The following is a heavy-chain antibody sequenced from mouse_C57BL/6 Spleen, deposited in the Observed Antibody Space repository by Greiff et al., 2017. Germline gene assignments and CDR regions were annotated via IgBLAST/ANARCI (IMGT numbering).Heavy chain of an antibody. CDR1: GYTFTSYW. CDR2: IDPSDSYT. V-gene: IGHV1-69*01. Sequence: QVQLQQPGAELVMPGASVKLSCKASGYTFTSYWMHWVKQRPGQGLEWIGEIDPSDSYTNYNQKFKGKSTLTVDKSSSTAYMQLSSLTSEDSAVYYCARGGTTVDDAMDDWGQGTSVTVSS. D-gene: IGHD1-1*01. J-gene: IGHJ4*01. CDR3: ARGGTTVDDAMDD.